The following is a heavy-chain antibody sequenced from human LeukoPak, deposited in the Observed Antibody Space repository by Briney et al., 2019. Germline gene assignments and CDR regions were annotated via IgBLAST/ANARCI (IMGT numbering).Heavy chain of an antibody. CDR1: GASINSYW. V-gene: IGHV4-59*08. CDR2: IHHSGGT. Sequence: KTSETLSLTCSVSGASINSYWWSWIRQPPGRGLEWIAYIHHSGGTNYNPSLKSRVTISLDTSKNQVSLKLTSVTAADTAVYYCARQPDYGDQVFDHWGQGTLVTVSS. J-gene: IGHJ4*02. D-gene: IGHD4-17*01. CDR3: ARQPDYGDQVFDH.